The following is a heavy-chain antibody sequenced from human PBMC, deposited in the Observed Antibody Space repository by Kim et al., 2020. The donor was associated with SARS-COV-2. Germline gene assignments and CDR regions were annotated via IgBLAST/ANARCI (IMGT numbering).Heavy chain of an antibody. D-gene: IGHD3-22*01. CDR3: AKSTDYDSSGYYYYFDY. J-gene: IGHJ4*02. Sequence: KGRFTITRENSKNTLYLQMNSLRVEDTAVYYCAKSTDYDSSGYYYYFDYWGQGTLVTVSS. V-gene: IGHV3-33*06.